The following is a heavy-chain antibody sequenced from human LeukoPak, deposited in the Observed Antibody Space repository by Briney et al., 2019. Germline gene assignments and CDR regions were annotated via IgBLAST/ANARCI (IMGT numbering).Heavy chain of an antibody. D-gene: IGHD6-13*01. CDR2: ISRSATTI. CDR1: GFTFSSYE. CDR3: ARVGALSSSWLLY. J-gene: IGHJ4*02. V-gene: IGHV3-48*03. Sequence: PGGSLRLSCAASGFTFSSYEMNWVRQAPGKGLEWVSSISRSATTIYYADSVKGRFTISRDNAKNSLYLQMNSMRGEDTAVYFCARVGALSSSWLLYWGQGTLVTVSS.